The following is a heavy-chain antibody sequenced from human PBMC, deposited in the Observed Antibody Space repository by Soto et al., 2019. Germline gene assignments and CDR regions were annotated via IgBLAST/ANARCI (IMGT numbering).Heavy chain of an antibody. CDR1: GFRVSSHH. D-gene: IGHD1-1*01. CDR3: ARDGRDGFPLDY. V-gene: IGHV3-53*01. J-gene: IGHJ4*02. CDR2: MYSGIGT. Sequence: GGSLRLSCAASGFRVSSHHMSWVRQAPGKGLEWVSVMYSGIGTYYADPVKGRCTISRDNSKNMVYLQMDNLRADDTAVYYCARDGRDGFPLDYWGQGTPVTVSS.